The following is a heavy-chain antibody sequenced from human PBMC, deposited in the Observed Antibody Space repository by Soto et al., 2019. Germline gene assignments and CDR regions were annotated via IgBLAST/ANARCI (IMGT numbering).Heavy chain of an antibody. J-gene: IGHJ5*02. CDR2: INHSGRT. V-gene: IGHV4-34*01. CDR3: AGYCGSTSCYSNWFDP. CDR1: GGSFSGYY. D-gene: IGHD2-2*01. Sequence: SETLSLTCAVYGGSFSGYYWSWIRQPPGKGLEWIGEINHSGRTNYNPSLKSRVTISVDTSKNQFSLKLSSVTTADTAVYYCAGYCGSTSCYSNWFDPWGQGTLVTVSS.